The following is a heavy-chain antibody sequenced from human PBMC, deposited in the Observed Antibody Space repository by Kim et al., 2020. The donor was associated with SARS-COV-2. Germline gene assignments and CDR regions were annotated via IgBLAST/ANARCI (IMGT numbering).Heavy chain of an antibody. D-gene: IGHD3-22*01. Sequence: SETLSLTFTVSGGSISSGGYYWSWIRQHPGKGLEWIGYIYYSGSTYYNPSLKSRVTISVDTSKNQFSLKLSSVTAADTAVYYCARARGGTMIVVVIGAFDIWGQGTMVTVSS. V-gene: IGHV4-31*03. J-gene: IGHJ3*02. CDR3: ARARGGTMIVVVIGAFDI. CDR1: GGSISSGGYY. CDR2: IYYSGST.